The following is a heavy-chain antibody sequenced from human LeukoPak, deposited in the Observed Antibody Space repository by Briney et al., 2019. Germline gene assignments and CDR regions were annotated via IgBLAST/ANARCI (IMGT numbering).Heavy chain of an antibody. CDR1: GFTFNNYC. J-gene: IGHJ3*02. D-gene: IGHD6-25*01. V-gene: IGHV3-21*01. Sequence: PGGSLRLSFAASGFTFNNYCMNWVRQAPGKGLEWVSSMRTTSRYIYYAESVKGRFTISRDNAKNSLYLQMNSLRDEDTAVYYCARCSSSGAEAFDMWGHGTMVIVSS. CDR3: ARCSSSGAEAFDM. CDR2: MRTTSRYI.